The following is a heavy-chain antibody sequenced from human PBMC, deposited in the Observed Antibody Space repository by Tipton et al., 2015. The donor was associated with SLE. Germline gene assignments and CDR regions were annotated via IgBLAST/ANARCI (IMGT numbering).Heavy chain of an antibody. CDR3: ARGGYYDSSGYYRVYYHMDV. D-gene: IGHD3-22*01. J-gene: IGHJ6*03. CDR2: ISSSGSTI. CDR1: GFTFSSYE. V-gene: IGHV3-48*03. Sequence: GSLRLSCAASGFTFSSYEMNWVRQAPGKGLEWVSYISSSGSTIYYADSVKGRFTISRDNAKNSLYLQMNSLRAEDTAVYYCARGGYYDSSGYYRVYYHMDVWGKGTTVTVSS.